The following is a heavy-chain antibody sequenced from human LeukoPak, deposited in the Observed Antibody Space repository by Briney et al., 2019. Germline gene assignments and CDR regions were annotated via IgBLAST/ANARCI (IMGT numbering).Heavy chain of an antibody. J-gene: IGHJ4*02. CDR2: IYYSGNT. CDR3: ARGYNYGHLDY. Sequence: SETLSLTCTVSGGSISSSSYYWGWIRQPPGKGLEWIGSIYYSGNTYYNPSLESRVTTSIDTSKNQFSLRLDSVTAADTAVYFCARGYNYGHLDYWGQGTLVTVSS. D-gene: IGHD5-18*01. CDR1: GGSISSSSYY. V-gene: IGHV4-39*07.